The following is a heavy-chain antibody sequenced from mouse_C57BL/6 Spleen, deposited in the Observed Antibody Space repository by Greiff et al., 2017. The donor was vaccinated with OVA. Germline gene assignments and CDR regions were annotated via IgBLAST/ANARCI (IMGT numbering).Heavy chain of an antibody. CDR3: ARERELAYWYFDV. D-gene: IGHD4-1*01. J-gene: IGHJ1*03. Sequence: EVMLVESGPELVKPGASVKMSCKASGYTFTDYNMHWVKQSHGKSLEWIGYINPNNGGTSYNQKFKGKATLTVNKSSSTAYMELRSLTSEDSAVYYCARERELAYWYFDVWGTGTTVTVSS. CDR1: GYTFTDYN. CDR2: INPNNGGT. V-gene: IGHV1-22*01.